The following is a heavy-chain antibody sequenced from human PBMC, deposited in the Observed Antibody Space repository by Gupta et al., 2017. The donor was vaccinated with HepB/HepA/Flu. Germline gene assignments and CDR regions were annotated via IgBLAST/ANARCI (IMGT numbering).Heavy chain of an antibody. V-gene: IGHV3-23*01. Sequence: EVQLLESGGGLVQPGGSLRVSCATSGSTFSNYAMGWVRQAPGKGLEWVSVISGSGGYTYYTDSVKGRFTISRDHSKNTLFLQMNSLRAEDTAIYYCAKLTCMTGITCAVDYWGQGILVTVSS. CDR2: ISGSGGYT. D-gene: IGHD1-7*01. CDR3: AKLTCMTGITCAVDY. CDR1: GSTFSNYA. J-gene: IGHJ4*02.